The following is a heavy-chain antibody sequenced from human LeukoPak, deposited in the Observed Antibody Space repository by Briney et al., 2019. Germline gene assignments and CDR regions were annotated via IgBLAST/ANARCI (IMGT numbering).Heavy chain of an antibody. CDR1: GGSFSADY. D-gene: IGHD3-22*01. Sequence: PSQTLSLTCTIYGGSFSADYWSWIRQPPGKGLEWVGEINHSGTTNYNPSLKSRVTISVDTSRNQFSLKLSSVTAADTAVYYCARAEDDSSRYRLYYYYGMDVWGQGTTVTVSS. J-gene: IGHJ6*02. CDR3: ARAEDDSSRYRLYYYYGMDV. CDR2: INHSGTT. V-gene: IGHV4-34*01.